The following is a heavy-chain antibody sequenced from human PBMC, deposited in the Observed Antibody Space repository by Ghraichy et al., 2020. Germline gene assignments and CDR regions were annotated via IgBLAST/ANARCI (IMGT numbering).Heavy chain of an antibody. CDR2: IWADESHR. J-gene: IGHJ4*02. Sequence: GGSLRLSCAASGFTLSSSGMHWVRHAPGKGLEWVAVIWADESHRYYADSVKGRFTISRDNSENTLYLQMNSLRADDTAVYYCARDLGGQPFDYWGQGTLVTVSS. V-gene: IGHV3-33*01. D-gene: IGHD5-18*01. CDR3: ARDLGGQPFDY. CDR1: GFTLSSSG.